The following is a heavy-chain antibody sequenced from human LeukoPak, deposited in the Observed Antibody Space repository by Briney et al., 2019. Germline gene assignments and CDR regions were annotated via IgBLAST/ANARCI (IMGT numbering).Heavy chain of an antibody. CDR2: IYYRGNT. CDR3: AKDGLQSSEWLPPLNY. D-gene: IGHD3-3*01. CDR1: GGSLNNYY. V-gene: IGHV4-59*12. J-gene: IGHJ4*02. Sequence: SETLSLTCTVSGGSLNNYYWSWIRQPPGKGLEWIGYIYYRGNTNYNPSLKSRVTISVDTSKNQLSLKLNSVTAADTAVYYCAKDGLQSSEWLPPLNYWGQGTLVTVSS.